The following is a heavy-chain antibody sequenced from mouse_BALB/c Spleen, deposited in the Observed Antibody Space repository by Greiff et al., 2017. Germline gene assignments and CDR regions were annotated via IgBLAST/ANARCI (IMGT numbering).Heavy chain of an antibody. V-gene: IGHV1-20*02. J-gene: IGHJ4*01. D-gene: IGHD2-1*01. CDR1: GYSFTGYF. Sequence: EVKLMESGPELVKPGASVKISCKASGYSFTGYFMNWVMQSHGKSLEWIGRINPYNGDTFYNQKFKGKATLTVDKSSSTAHMELRSLASEDSAVYYCAREDGNYEGAMDYWGQGTSVTVSS. CDR3: AREDGNYEGAMDY. CDR2: INPYNGDT.